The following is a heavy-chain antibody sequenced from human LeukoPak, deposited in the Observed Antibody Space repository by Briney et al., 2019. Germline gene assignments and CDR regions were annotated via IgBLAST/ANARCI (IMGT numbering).Heavy chain of an antibody. V-gene: IGHV1-46*04. J-gene: IGHJ4*02. CDR3: ARDRGSIYFDSGDSPYYFDY. CDR2: INPSSGGT. D-gene: IGHD4-17*01. CDR1: GYSFTNSL. Sequence: ASVKVSCKASGYSFTNSLLHWGRQAPGNGPEWMGVINPSSGGTTYAQRWQGRVTISREMSTTTIYMELSGLRSEDTAVYYCARDRGSIYFDSGDSPYYFDYWGQGTLVTVSS.